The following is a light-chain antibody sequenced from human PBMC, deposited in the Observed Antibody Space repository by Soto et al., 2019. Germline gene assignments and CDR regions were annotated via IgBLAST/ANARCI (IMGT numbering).Light chain of an antibody. CDR1: QSLMHSNGYNY. J-gene: IGKJ1*01. CDR2: KAS. V-gene: IGKV2-28*01. Sequence: DIVMTQYPLSLPVTPGEPASISCRSSQSLMHSNGYNYLDWYLQKPGKAPKLLIYKASSLESGVPSRFSGSGSGTEFTLTISSLQPDDFATYYCQQYNSYLWTFGQGTKVDIK. CDR3: QQYNSYLWT.